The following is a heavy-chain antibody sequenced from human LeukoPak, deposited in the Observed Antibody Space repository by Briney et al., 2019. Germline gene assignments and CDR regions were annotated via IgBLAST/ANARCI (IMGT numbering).Heavy chain of an antibody. CDR3: ATHPYSSGNYHYNMDV. Sequence: SETLSLTCIVSGGSISSSRYYWGWIRQPPGKGLEWIGRIDKSGSTSYNPSLRSRVTISVDTSKNQFSLNLISVTAADTAVYYCATHPYSSGNYHYNMDVWGQGTTVTVSS. J-gene: IGHJ6*02. V-gene: IGHV4-39*01. CDR2: IDKSGST. CDR1: GGSISSSRYY. D-gene: IGHD3-22*01.